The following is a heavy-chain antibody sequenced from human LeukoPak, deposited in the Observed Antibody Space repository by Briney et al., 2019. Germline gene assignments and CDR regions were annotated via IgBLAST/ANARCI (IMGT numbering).Heavy chain of an antibody. J-gene: IGHJ4*02. V-gene: IGHV4-59*01. CDR1: GGSMSSYY. D-gene: IGHD4-17*01. Sequence: SETLSLTCTVSGGSMSSYYWSWIRQPPGKGLEWIGYIYYSGSTNYNPSLKSRVTISVDTSKNQFSLKLSSVTAADTAVYYCAGQYGDYAGLTFDYWGQGTLVTVSS. CDR2: IYYSGST. CDR3: AGQYGDYAGLTFDY.